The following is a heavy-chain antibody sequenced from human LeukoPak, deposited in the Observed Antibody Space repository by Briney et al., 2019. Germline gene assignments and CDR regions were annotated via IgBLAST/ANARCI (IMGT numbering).Heavy chain of an antibody. CDR2: ISGSSSYI. D-gene: IGHD3-10*01. Sequence: GGSLRLSCAASGFTFSSYSMNWVRQAPGKGLEWVSSISGSSSYIYYADSVKGRFTISRDNAKNSLYLQMNSLRAEDTAVYYCARAFSGGFGEFSYYFDYWGQGTLVTVSS. CDR1: GFTFSSYS. V-gene: IGHV3-21*01. CDR3: ARAFSGGFGEFSYYFDY. J-gene: IGHJ4*02.